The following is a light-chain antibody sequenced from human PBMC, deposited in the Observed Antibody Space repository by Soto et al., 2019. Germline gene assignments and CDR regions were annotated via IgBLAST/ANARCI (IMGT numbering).Light chain of an antibody. J-gene: IGLJ2*01. CDR1: SSDVGGYNS. Sequence: QSVLTQPASVSGSPGQSITISCTGTSSDVGGYNSVSWYRQDPGKAPKLMIYDVTNRPSGVSNRFSGSKSGNTASLTISGLQAEDEADYYCETWDSSVSVGVFGGGTKLTVL. V-gene: IGLV2-14*01. CDR2: DVT. CDR3: ETWDSSVSVGV.